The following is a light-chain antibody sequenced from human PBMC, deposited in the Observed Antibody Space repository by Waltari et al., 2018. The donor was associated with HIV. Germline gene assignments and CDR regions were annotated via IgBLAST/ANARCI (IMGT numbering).Light chain of an antibody. Sequence: QSVLTQPPSVSGAPGQRVTISCTASSSNLGPGYDVPWYHHLPGTFPKLLIYGNSDRPSGVPDRFSVSKSGTSASLAITGLQAEDEAHYYCQSYDSSLSGWVFGGGTKLTVL. V-gene: IGLV1-40*01. J-gene: IGLJ3*02. CDR3: QSYDSSLSGWV. CDR1: SSNLGPGYD. CDR2: GNS.